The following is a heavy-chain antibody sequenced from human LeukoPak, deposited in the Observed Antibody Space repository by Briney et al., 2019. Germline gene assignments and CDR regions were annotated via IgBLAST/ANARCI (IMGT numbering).Heavy chain of an antibody. J-gene: IGHJ6*03. Sequence: PGGSLRLSCAASGFTFSSYWMSWVRQAPGKGLEWVANIKQDGSEKYYVDSVKGRFTISRDNAKNSLYLQMNSLRAEDTAVYYCARVVLIAARPYYYYYMDVWGKGTTVTVSS. V-gene: IGHV3-7*01. CDR2: IKQDGSEK. CDR3: ARVVLIAARPYYYYYMDV. D-gene: IGHD6-6*01. CDR1: GFTFSSYW.